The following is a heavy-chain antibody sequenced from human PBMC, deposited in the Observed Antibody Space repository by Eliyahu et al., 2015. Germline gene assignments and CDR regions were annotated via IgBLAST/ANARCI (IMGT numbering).Heavy chain of an antibody. Sequence: QVQLQESGPGLVKPSETLSLTCSVXGGSISRXYXXWIRQPXGKGLEWXGRIYXGGNTNYHPSLKSRVTMSVDTSKNHFSLNLSSVTAADTAVYYCAREDPHYYDYSLDVWGQGTTVTVSS. CDR1: GGSISRXY. V-gene: IGHV4-4*07. CDR2: IYXGGNT. J-gene: IGHJ6*02. CDR3: AREDPHYYDYSLDV.